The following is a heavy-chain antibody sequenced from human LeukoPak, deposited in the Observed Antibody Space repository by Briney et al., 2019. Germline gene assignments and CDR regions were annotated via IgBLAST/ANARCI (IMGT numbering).Heavy chain of an antibody. J-gene: IGHJ4*02. CDR1: GFTFSSYA. V-gene: IGHV3-23*01. CDR2: ISGSGGST. D-gene: IGHD6-19*01. Sequence: GGSLRLSCAASGFTFSSYAMSWVRQAPGKGLEWVSVISGSGGSTYYADSVKGRFTISRDNSKNTVYLQVNSLRAEDTAVYYCAKTTTGYSSGRYPGWPVDYWGQGTLVTVSS. CDR3: AKTTTGYSSGRYPGWPVDY.